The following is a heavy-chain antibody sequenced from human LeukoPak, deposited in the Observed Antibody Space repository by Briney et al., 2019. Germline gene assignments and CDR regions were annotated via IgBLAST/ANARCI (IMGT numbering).Heavy chain of an antibody. CDR1: GGPISSYQ. CDR2: IYYSGSA. J-gene: IGHJ4*02. D-gene: IGHD3-16*01. V-gene: IGHV4-59*01. Sequence: SETLSLTCTVSGGPISSYQWSWIRQPPGKGLEWIGNIYYSGSANYNPSLKSRVIISVDTSKNQFSLKLSPVTAADTAVYYCAKDRTTGRIMITFGGNYDYWGQGTLVTVSS. CDR3: AKDRTTGRIMITFGGNYDY.